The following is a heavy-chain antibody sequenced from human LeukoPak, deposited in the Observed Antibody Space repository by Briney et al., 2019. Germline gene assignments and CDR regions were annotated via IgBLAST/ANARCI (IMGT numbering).Heavy chain of an antibody. D-gene: IGHD3-3*01. Sequence: SETLSLTCTVSGGSISSYYWSWIRQPPGKGLEWIGYIYYSGSTNYNPSLKSRVTISVDTSKSQFSLKLSSVTAADTAVYYCARGAGAVDYYYYYMDVWGKGTTVTVSS. CDR2: IYYSGST. CDR1: GGSISSYY. CDR3: ARGAGAVDYYYYYMDV. J-gene: IGHJ6*03. V-gene: IGHV4-59*01.